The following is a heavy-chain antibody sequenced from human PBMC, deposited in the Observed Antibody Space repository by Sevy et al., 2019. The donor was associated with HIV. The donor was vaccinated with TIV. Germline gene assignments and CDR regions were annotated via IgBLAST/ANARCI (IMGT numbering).Heavy chain of an antibody. Sequence: ASVKVSCKASGGTFSSYAISWVRQAPGQGLEWMGGIIPIFGTANYAQKFQGRVTITADESTSTAYMELSSLRSEDTAVYYCARNSIAAAGREYYYYYGMDVWGQGTTVTVSS. CDR3: ARNSIAAAGREYYYYYGMDV. CDR2: IIPIFGTA. D-gene: IGHD6-13*01. V-gene: IGHV1-69*13. CDR1: GGTFSSYA. J-gene: IGHJ6*02.